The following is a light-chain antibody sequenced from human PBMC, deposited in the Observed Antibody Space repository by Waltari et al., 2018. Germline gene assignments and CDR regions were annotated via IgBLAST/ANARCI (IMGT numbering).Light chain of an antibody. J-gene: IGKJ4*01. CDR1: QSVSSY. CDR2: DAS. CDR3: QQRSNWLT. Sequence: EIVLTQSPATLSLSPGERATLSCRASQSVSSYLAWYQQKPGQAPRLLIYDASNRATGIPARFSGSGSGTDFTLTISSLAPEDFAVYYCQQRSNWLTFGGGTKVEIK. V-gene: IGKV3-11*01.